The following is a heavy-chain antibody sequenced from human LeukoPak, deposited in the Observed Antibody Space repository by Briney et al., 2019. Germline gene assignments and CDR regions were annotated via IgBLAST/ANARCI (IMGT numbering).Heavy chain of an antibody. CDR2: IATAGDT. CDR3: TTLRPYIQPR. J-gene: IGHJ3*01. CDR1: GFTFSRYD. D-gene: IGHD5-18*01. V-gene: IGHV3-13*03. Sequence: PGGSLRLSCAACGFTFSRYDMHWVRQATGKGLEWVSAIATAGDTYYPGSVKGQFTISRENAKNSLYLQMNSLKTEDTAVYYCTTLRPYIQPRWGQGTMVTVSS.